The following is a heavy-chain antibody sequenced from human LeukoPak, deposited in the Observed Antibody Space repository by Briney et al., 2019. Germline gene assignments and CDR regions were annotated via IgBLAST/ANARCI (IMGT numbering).Heavy chain of an antibody. J-gene: IGHJ6*03. CDR1: GGSISSYY. V-gene: IGHV4-59*01. CDR3: ARIYGFWSGSRRAYYYYMDV. D-gene: IGHD3-3*01. Sequence: SETLSLTCTVSGGSISSYYWSWIRQPPGKGLEWIGYIYYSGSTNYNPSLKGRVTISVDTSKNQFSLKLSSVTAADTAVYYCARIYGFWSGSRRAYYYYMDVWGKGTTVTVSS. CDR2: IYYSGST.